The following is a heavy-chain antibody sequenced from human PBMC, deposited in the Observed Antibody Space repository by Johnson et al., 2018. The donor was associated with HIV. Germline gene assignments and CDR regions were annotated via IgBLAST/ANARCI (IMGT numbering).Heavy chain of an antibody. D-gene: IGHD3-16*02. CDR1: GFTFSSYA. Sequence: QMQLVESGGGVVQPGRSLRLSCAASGFTFSSYAMHWVRQALGKGLEWVAVISYDGSNKYYADSVKGRFTVSRDNTKNSLFLQIDTLRAEDTAVYYCARESIEGLSDAFDIWGQGTMVTVSS. CDR2: ISYDGSNK. CDR3: ARESIEGLSDAFDI. J-gene: IGHJ3*02. V-gene: IGHV3-30-3*01.